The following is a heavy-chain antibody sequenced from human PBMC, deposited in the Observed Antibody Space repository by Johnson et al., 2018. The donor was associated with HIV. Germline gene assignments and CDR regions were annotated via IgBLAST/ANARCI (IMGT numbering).Heavy chain of an antibody. Sequence: VQLVESGGGLVQPGGSLRLSCAASGFTFTSYWIHWVRQALGKGLEWVSGVSGRGGSTYYADAVKGRFTISRDNAKNTLYLQMNSLRAEDTAIYYCARYFGVVIYDAFDIWGQGTMVTVSS. J-gene: IGHJ3*02. CDR1: GFTFTSYW. D-gene: IGHD3-3*01. CDR3: ARYFGVVIYDAFDI. CDR2: VSGRGGST. V-gene: IGHV3-23*04.